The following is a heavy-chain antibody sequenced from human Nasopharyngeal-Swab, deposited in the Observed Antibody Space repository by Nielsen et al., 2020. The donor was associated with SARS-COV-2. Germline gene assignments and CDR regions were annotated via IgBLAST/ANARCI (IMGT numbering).Heavy chain of an antibody. J-gene: IGHJ4*02. D-gene: IGHD6-19*01. CDR1: GFTHKNYA. CDR2: ISGTGSST. V-gene: IGHV3-23*01. CDR3: GKLAGAAVAGTPFDY. Sequence: GESLKTSRTAPGFTHKNYAMRRVRQAPGKGLEWVSGISGTGSSTYYADPVKGRFTNSRDNSKNTLYLQMNSLRADDTAVYYCGKLAGAAVAGTPFDYWGQGTLVTVSS.